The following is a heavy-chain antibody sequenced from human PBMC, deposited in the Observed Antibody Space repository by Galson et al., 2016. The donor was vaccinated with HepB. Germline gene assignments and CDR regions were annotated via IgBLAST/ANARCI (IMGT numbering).Heavy chain of an antibody. Sequence: SLRLSCAASGFTFSDYYMSWIRQAPGKGLEWVSYTSSSNNYTKYADSVKGRFTISRDNAKNSLDLQMNSLRAEDTAVYYCARYSSSRLFDYWGQGTLATVSS. D-gene: IGHD6-13*01. CDR3: ARYSSSRLFDY. CDR1: GFTFSDYY. J-gene: IGHJ4*02. V-gene: IGHV3-11*06. CDR2: TSSSNNYT.